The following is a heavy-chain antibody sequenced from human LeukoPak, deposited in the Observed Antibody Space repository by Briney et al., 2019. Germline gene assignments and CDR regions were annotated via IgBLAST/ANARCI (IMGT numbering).Heavy chain of an antibody. Sequence: SETLSLTCTVSGGSISSYYWSWIRQPAGKRLEWIGRIYTGGSTNYNPSLKSRVTISVDTSKNQFSLKLSSVTAADTAVYYCARGGVVVVAATLFDYWGQGTLVTVSS. CDR1: GGSISSYY. J-gene: IGHJ4*02. CDR3: ARGGVVVVAATLFDY. V-gene: IGHV4-4*07. CDR2: IYTGGST. D-gene: IGHD2-15*01.